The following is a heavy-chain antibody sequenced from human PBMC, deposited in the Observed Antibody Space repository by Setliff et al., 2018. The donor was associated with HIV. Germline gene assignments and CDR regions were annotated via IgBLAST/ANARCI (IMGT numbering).Heavy chain of an antibody. D-gene: IGHD3-3*01. Sequence: PSVTLSLTCTVSGGSFSSSTYSWGWIRQPPGMGLEWIGSIHSSGTTYYNPSLKSRVAISVDTSRSQFSLKLRSVTAADTAVYYCARHKTNYDFYAFDVWGQGTMVTVSS. CDR1: GGSFSSSTYS. V-gene: IGHV4-39*01. CDR3: ARHKTNYDFYAFDV. J-gene: IGHJ3*01. CDR2: IHSSGTT.